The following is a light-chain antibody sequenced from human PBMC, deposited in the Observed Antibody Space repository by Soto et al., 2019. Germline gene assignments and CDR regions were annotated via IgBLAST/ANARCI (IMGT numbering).Light chain of an antibody. CDR1: QYVGSR. V-gene: IGKV3-11*01. J-gene: IGKJ1*01. CDR2: YMS. CDR3: HQRQSWPRT. Sequence: EIVLTQSPATLSSSPGETATLSCRASQYVGSRLAWYQHKPGQAPRLLIYYMSKRATGIPARFSGSGSGTDSTLTISSLAPDDFAIYYCHQRQSWPRTFGQGTKVAIK.